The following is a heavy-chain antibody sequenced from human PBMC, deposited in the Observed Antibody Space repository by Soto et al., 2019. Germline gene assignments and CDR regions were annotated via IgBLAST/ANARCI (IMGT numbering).Heavy chain of an antibody. CDR1: GESFSGYS. D-gene: IGHD2-8*02. J-gene: IGHJ4*02. Sequence: QVQLQQWGAGLLKPSETLSLTCAVYGESFSGYSWTWIRQPPGAGLEWIGAINHSGSTNYNPSLKSRVTISVDTSKNQFSLKLTSVTAADTAVYYCARDKITGLFDYWGQGTLVTFSS. CDR3: ARDKITGLFDY. V-gene: IGHV4-34*01. CDR2: INHSGST.